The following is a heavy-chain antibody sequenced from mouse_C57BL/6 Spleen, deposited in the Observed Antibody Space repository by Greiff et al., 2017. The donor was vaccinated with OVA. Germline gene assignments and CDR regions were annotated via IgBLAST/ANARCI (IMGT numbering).Heavy chain of an antibody. V-gene: IGHV5-6*02. CDR3: ARRRDYYGSSYVDY. D-gene: IGHD1-1*01. J-gene: IGHJ2*01. Sequence: EVMLVESGGDLVKPGGSLKLSCAASGFTFSSYGMSWVRQTPDKRLEWVATISSGGSYTYYPDSVKGRFTISRDNAKNTLYLQMSSLKSEDTAMYYCARRRDYYGSSYVDYWGQGTTLTVSS. CDR1: GFTFSSYG. CDR2: ISSGGSYT.